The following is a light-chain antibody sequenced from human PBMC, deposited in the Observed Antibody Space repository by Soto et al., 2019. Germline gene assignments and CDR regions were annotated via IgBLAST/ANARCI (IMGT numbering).Light chain of an antibody. J-gene: IGKJ1*01. CDR3: QQYNSYSWT. CDR2: KAS. CDR1: QTISSW. V-gene: IGKV1-5*03. Sequence: DIQMTQSPSTLSGSVGDRVTITCRASQTISSWLAWYQQKPGKAPKLLIYKASTLKSGVPSRFGGSGSGTEFTLTISSLQPDDFATYYCQQYNSYSWTFGQGTKVDI.